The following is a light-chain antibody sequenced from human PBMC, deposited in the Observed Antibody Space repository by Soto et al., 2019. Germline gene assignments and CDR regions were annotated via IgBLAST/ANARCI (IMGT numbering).Light chain of an antibody. V-gene: IGKV1-27*01. J-gene: IGKJ3*01. Sequence: DIKMTQSPSSLSASVGDRVTITCRASQGISNYLAWYQQKPGKVPKLLIYAASTLQSGVPSRFSGSGSGTDLTLTISSLQPEDVATYYCQTYNSAPPFTFVPGTKVDIK. CDR2: AAS. CDR1: QGISNY. CDR3: QTYNSAPPFT.